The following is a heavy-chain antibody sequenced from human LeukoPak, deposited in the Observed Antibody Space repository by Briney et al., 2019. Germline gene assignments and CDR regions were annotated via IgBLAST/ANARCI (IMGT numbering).Heavy chain of an antibody. V-gene: IGHV1-69*02. J-gene: IGHJ6*02. CDR1: GGTYSSYT. CDR3: ARGHQPPYYGMDV. Sequence: ASVKVSCKASGGTYSSYTISWVRQAPGQGLEWMGRIIPILGIANYAQKFQGRVTITADKSTSTAYMELSSLRSEDTAVFYCARGHQPPYYGMDVWGQGTTVTVSS. CDR2: IIPILGIA.